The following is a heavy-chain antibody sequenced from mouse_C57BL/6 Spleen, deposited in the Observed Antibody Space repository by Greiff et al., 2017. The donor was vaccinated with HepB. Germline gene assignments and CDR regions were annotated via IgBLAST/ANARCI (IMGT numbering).Heavy chain of an antibody. Sequence: EVKLVESGGGLVKPGGSLKLSCAASGFTFSDYGMHWVRQAPEKGLEWVAYISSGSSTIYYADTVKGRFTISRDNAKNTLFLQMTSRRSEDTAMYYCARIYGIRGGYYFDYWGQGTTLTVSS. CDR3: ARIYGIRGGYYFDY. CDR1: GFTFSDYG. J-gene: IGHJ2*01. D-gene: IGHD1-1*01. V-gene: IGHV5-17*01. CDR2: ISSGSSTI.